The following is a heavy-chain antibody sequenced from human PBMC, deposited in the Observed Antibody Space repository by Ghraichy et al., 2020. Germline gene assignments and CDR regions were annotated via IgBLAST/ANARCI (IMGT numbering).Heavy chain of an antibody. V-gene: IGHV4-59*01. CDR3: ARALEDGDYVNFQH. J-gene: IGHJ1*01. CDR2: IYYSGST. D-gene: IGHD4-17*01. Sequence: SETLSLTCTVSGGSISSYYWSWIRQPPGKGLEWIGYIYYSGSTNYNPSLKSRVTISVDTSKNQFSLKLSSVTAADTAVYYCARALEDGDYVNFQHWGQGTLVTVSS. CDR1: GGSISSYY.